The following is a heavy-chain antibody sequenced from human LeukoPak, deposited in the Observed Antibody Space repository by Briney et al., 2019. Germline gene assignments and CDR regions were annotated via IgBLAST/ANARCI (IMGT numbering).Heavy chain of an antibody. Sequence: GGSLKISCKGSGYSFTSYWIGWVRQMPGKGLEWMGIIYPGDSDTRYSPSFQGQVTISADKSITTAYLQGSSLKASDTAMYYCARGRHYYDSSGYYYLYWGQGTLVTVSS. CDR2: IYPGDSDT. V-gene: IGHV5-51*01. CDR1: GYSFTSYW. D-gene: IGHD3-22*01. CDR3: ARGRHYYDSSGYYYLY. J-gene: IGHJ4*02.